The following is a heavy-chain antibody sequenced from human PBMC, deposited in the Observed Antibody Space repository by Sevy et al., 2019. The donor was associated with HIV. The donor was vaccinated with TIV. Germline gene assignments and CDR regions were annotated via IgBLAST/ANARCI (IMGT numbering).Heavy chain of an antibody. J-gene: IGHJ4*02. Sequence: GGSLRLSCAASGFTFSGYWMSWVRQAPGKGLQWVANIKQDGSKNEFVDSVKGRFTISTDNPKNSLYLQMNSLRAEDPAVYYCAREGACGFDYWGQGTLVTVSS. CDR1: GFTFSGYW. CDR3: AREGACGFDY. V-gene: IGHV3-7*01. CDR2: IKQDGSKN. D-gene: IGHD2-21*01.